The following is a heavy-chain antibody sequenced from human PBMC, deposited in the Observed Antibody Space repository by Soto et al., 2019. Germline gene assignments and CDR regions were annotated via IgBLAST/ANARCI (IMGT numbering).Heavy chain of an antibody. CDR3: SRDRDGIEGATPD. CDR1: GFTFSDSA. Sequence: EVQLVESGGGLVHPGGSLKLSCSSSGFTFSDSAIHWVRQASGKGLEWVGRIRTKANKYATAYAESVTGRFTISREDSKNTAYLQMNSRETDNTAVYYCSRDRDGIEGATPDWGQGTLVTVSS. J-gene: IGHJ4*02. CDR2: IRTKANKYAT. D-gene: IGHD1-26*01. V-gene: IGHV3-73*02.